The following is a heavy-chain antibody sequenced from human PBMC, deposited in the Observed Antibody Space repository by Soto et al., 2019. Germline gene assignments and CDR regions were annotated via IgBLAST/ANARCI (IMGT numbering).Heavy chain of an antibody. V-gene: IGHV5-10-1*01. CDR3: ARLYCTTSTCDSWFDP. Sequence: GESLKISCSGFGYTFTTFWISWVRQMPGKGLEWMGRIDPRDSYVNYSPSFQGHVTISVDKSISTAYLQWGSLKASDTAMYYCARLYCTTSTCDSWFDPWGQGTLVTVSS. CDR2: IDPRDSYV. D-gene: IGHD2-2*01. J-gene: IGHJ5*02. CDR1: GYTFTTFW.